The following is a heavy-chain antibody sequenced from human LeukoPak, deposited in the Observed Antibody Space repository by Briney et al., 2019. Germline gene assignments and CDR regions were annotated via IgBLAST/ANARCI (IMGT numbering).Heavy chain of an antibody. J-gene: IGHJ4*03. CDR1: GFTLNSYW. Sequence: GGSLRLSCAASGFTLNSYWMHWVRQAPGKGLVWVSRVDFDGSNTNYADSVKGRFTISRDNAKNTLYLQTNSLRGEDTALYYCTRGISGSRYFDYWGQGTLVTVSP. V-gene: IGHV3-74*01. CDR2: VDFDGSNT. CDR3: TRGISGSRYFDY. D-gene: IGHD1-14*01.